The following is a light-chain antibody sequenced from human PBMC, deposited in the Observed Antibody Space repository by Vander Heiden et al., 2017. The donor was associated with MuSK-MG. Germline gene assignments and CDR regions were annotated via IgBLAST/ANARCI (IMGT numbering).Light chain of an antibody. Sequence: YVGTQPPPESVASGKTATFPCGGTNIGGSVIHCRQQRPRPAPVVVIYDEPQGTSGLPARFSGSMSGNTATLTINDVEEADEADYICQVWESDSDHVVFGGGTTLTVL. CDR3: QVWESDSDHVV. V-gene: IGLV3-21*01. J-gene: IGLJ2*01. CDR1: NIGGSV. CDR2: DEP.